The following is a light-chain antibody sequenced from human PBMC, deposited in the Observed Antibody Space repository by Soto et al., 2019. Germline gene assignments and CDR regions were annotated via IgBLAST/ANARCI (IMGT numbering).Light chain of an antibody. Sequence: EIVLTQSPATLSLSPGERATLSCRASQSVSSYLAWYQQKPGQAPRLLIYDASNRATGIPARFSGSGSGTDFALTISSLEPEDFAVYYCQQRSNWPHLTFGGGTKVEIK. V-gene: IGKV3-11*01. CDR1: QSVSSY. CDR2: DAS. J-gene: IGKJ4*01. CDR3: QQRSNWPHLT.